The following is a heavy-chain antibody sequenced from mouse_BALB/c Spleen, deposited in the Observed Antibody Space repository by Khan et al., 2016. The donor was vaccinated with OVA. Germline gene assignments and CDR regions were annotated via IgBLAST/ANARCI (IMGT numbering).Heavy chain of an antibody. CDR1: GFTFSSYI. CDR3: ARHGNYVSFDY. V-gene: IGHV5-12-2*01. CDR2: ISNGGGST. Sequence: EVELVESGGGLVQPGGSLKLSCAASGFTFSSYIMSWVRQTPEKRLEWVAYISNGGGSTYYLDTVKGRFTISRDNAKNTLYLQMSSLKSEDTAMYCCARHGNYVSFDYWGQGTTLTVSS. D-gene: IGHD2-1*01. J-gene: IGHJ2*01.